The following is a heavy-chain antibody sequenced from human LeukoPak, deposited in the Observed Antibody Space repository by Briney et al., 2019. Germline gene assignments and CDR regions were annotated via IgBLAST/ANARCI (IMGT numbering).Heavy chain of an antibody. V-gene: IGHV3-7*03. D-gene: IGHD3-16*01. CDR2: TNHNGNVN. CDR3: ARGGGLDV. J-gene: IGHJ6*02. CDR1: GFTFSSYW. Sequence: GGSLRLSCAASGFTFSSYWMSWARQAPGKGLEWVASTNHNGNVNYYVDSVKGRFTISRDNAKNSLYLQMSNLRAEDTAVYFCARGGGLDVWGQGATVTVSS.